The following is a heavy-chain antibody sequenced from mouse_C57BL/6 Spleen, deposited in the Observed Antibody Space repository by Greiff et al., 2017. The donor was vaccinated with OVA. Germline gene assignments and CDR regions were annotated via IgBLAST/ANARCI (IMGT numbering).Heavy chain of an antibody. V-gene: IGHV1-59*01. CDR3: ARRRGPDWYFDV. CDR2: IDPTDGYT. J-gene: IGHJ1*03. CDR1: GYTFTSYW. D-gene: IGHD3-3*01. Sequence: VQLQQSGAELVRPGPSVKLSCKASGYTFTSYWMHWVKQRPGQGLEWIGVIDPTDGYTNYNQKFKGKATLTVDKSSSTAYMQLSSLTSEDSAVYYGARRRGPDWYFDVWGTGTTVTVSS.